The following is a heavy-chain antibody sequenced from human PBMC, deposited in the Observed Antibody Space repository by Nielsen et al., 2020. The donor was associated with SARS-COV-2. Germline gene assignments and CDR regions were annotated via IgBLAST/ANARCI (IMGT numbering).Heavy chain of an antibody. CDR3: ARVGVVVPAAIPYYYYMDV. V-gene: IGHV3-33*01. CDR2: IWYDGSNK. Sequence: GGSLRLSCAASGFTFSSYGMHWVRQAPGKGLEWVAVIWYDGSNKYYADSVKGRFTISRDNAKNSLYLQMNSLRDEDTAVYYCARVGVVVPAAIPYYYYMDVWGKGTTVTVSS. J-gene: IGHJ6*03. CDR1: GFTFSSYG. D-gene: IGHD2-2*01.